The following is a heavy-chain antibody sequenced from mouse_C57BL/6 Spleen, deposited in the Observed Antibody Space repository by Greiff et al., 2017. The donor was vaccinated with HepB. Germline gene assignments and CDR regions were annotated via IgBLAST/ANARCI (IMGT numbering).Heavy chain of an antibody. Sequence: EVKLMESGGGLVKPGGSLKLSCAASGFTFSDYGMHWVRQAPEKGLEWVAYISSGSSTIYYADTVKGRFTISRDNAKNTLFLQMTSLRSEDTAMYYCAKSPSYYYAMDYWGQGTSVTVSS. D-gene: IGHD1-2*01. CDR1: GFTFSDYG. V-gene: IGHV5-17*01. CDR2: ISSGSSTI. J-gene: IGHJ4*01. CDR3: AKSPSYYYAMDY.